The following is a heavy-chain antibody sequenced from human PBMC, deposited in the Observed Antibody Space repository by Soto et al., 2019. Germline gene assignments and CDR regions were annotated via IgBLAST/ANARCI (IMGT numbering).Heavy chain of an antibody. V-gene: IGHV3-48*03. Sequence: RGYLRLSCAASGFTFSSYAMSWVRQAAGKGLEYISYITSSGDTMYYADSVRGRFTISRDNAQNSLDLQMDGLTAEDTAVYYCVRGHKWLVSWGKGALVTVSS. CDR2: ITSSGDTM. CDR1: GFTFSSYA. CDR3: VRGHKWLVS. J-gene: IGHJ4*02. D-gene: IGHD5-12*01.